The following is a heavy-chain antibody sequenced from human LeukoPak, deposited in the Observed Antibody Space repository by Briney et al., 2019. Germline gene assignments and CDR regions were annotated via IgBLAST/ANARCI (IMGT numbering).Heavy chain of an antibody. CDR1: GFTFSPYW. CDR2: INSGGSST. CDR3: ARSFGGTYYFDY. D-gene: IGHD1-26*01. Sequence: GGSLRLSCAASGFTFSPYWMHWVRQAPGKGLVWISHINSGGSSTSYADSVKGRFTISRDNAKNTLFLQMHSLRADDTAVYYCARSFGGTYYFDYWGQGTLVTVSS. V-gene: IGHV3-74*01. J-gene: IGHJ4*02.